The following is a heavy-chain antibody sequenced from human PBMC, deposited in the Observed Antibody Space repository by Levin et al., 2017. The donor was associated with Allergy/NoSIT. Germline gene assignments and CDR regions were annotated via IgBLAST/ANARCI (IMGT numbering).Heavy chain of an antibody. CDR2: ISGSGGST. CDR3: AKVAVTMVRGVIINGSAYYYYDGMDV. J-gene: IGHJ6*02. V-gene: IGHV3-23*01. CDR1: GFTFSSYA. D-gene: IGHD3-10*01. Sequence: GGSLRLSCAASGFTFSSYAMSWVRQAPGKGLEWVSAISGSGGSTYYADSVKGRFTISRDNSKNTLYLQMNSLRAEDTAVYYCAKVAVTMVRGVIINGSAYYYYDGMDVWGQGTTVTVSS.